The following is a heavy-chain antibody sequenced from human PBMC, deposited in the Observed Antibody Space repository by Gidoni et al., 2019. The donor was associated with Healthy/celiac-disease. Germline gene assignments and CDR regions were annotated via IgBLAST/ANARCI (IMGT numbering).Heavy chain of an antibody. CDR1: GFTFSSYW. D-gene: IGHD3-22*01. CDR3: ARVVGYYDSSGYRDAFDI. CDR2: IKQDGSEK. V-gene: IGHV3-7*01. J-gene: IGHJ3*02. Sequence: EVQLVESGGGLVQPGGSLRLSCAASGFTFSSYWMSWVRQAPGKGREWVANIKQDGSEKYYVDSVKGRFTISRDNAKNSLYLQMNSLRAEDTAVYYCARVVGYYDSSGYRDAFDIWGQGTMVTVSS.